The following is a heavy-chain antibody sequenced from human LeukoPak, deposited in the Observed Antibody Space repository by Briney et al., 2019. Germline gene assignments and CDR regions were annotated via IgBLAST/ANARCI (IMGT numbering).Heavy chain of an antibody. Sequence: GGSLRLSSAASGFTFSSYAMHWVRQAPGKGLEYVSAISSNGGSTSYANSVKGRFTISRDNSKNTLYLQMGSLRAEDMAVYYCARMEEYYYYYGMDVWGQGTTVTVSS. V-gene: IGHV3-64*01. CDR1: GFTFSSYA. J-gene: IGHJ6*02. D-gene: IGHD3-3*01. CDR2: ISSNGGST. CDR3: ARMEEYYYYYGMDV.